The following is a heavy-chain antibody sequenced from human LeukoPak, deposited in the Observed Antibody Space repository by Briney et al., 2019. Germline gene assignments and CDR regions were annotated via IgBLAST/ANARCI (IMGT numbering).Heavy chain of an antibody. Sequence: GGSLRLSCAASGFTFSTYSMNWVRQAPGKGLEWISYISPSSTIYYSDSVKGRFTISRDNAKNSLFQQMNSLRDEDTAVYYCAREYKSSSPLKGYYYYGMDVWGQGTTVTVSS. CDR2: ISPSSTI. CDR3: AREYKSSSPLKGYYYYGMDV. D-gene: IGHD6-13*01. J-gene: IGHJ6*02. V-gene: IGHV3-48*02. CDR1: GFTFSTYS.